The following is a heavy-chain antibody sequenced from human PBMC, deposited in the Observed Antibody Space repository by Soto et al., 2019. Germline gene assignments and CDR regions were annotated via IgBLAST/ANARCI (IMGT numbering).Heavy chain of an antibody. Sequence: PGGSLRLSCAASGFTFSSYDMHWVRQATGKGLEWVSAIGTAGDTYYPGSVKGRFTISRENAKNSLYLQMNSLRAGDTAVYYCARDAGYSYGAHYGMDVWGQGTTVTVSS. CDR2: IGTAGDT. CDR1: GFTFSSYD. CDR3: ARDAGYSYGAHYGMDV. J-gene: IGHJ6*02. V-gene: IGHV3-13*01. D-gene: IGHD5-18*01.